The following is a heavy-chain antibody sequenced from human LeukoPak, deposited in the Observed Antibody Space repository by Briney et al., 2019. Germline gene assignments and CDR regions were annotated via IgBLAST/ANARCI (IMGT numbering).Heavy chain of an antibody. V-gene: IGHV1-18*01. CDR1: GYTFTSYV. CDR2: ISSYNGNT. J-gene: IGHJ4*02. Sequence: ASVKVSCKASGYTFTSYVISWVRQAPGQGLAWMEWISSYNGNTNNAQKLKGRVTMTTDTSTSTAYMELRSLRSDDTAVYYGARVQDTYYYDSSGYYPLDYWGQGTLVTVSS. D-gene: IGHD3-22*01. CDR3: ARVQDTYYYDSSGYYPLDY.